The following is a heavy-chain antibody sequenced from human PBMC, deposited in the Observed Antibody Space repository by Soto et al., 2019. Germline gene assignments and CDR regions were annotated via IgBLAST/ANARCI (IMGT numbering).Heavy chain of an antibody. CDR2: IYSGDSDT. V-gene: IGHV5-51*01. CDR3: SRPGLMGATGRPHYFDY. Sequence: GESLKISCKGSGYSFTSYWIGLVRQMPGKGLEWRGIIYSGDSDTTYSPSFQGQVTISADKSVSTAYLQWSSLKASDTAMYYCSRPGLMGATGRPHYFDYWGQGTLVTVSS. J-gene: IGHJ4*02. D-gene: IGHD1-26*01. CDR1: GYSFTSYW.